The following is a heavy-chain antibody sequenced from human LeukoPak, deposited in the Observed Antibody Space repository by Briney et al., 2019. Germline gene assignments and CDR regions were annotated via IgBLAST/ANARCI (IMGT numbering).Heavy chain of an antibody. Sequence: GGSLRLSCAASGSTFSSYGMSWVRQAPGKGLEWVSAISGSGGSTYYADSVKGRFTISRDNSKNTLYLQMNSLKTEDTAVYYCTTEDSGSYYYYFDYWGQGTLVTVSS. CDR3: TTEDSGSYYYYFDY. CDR1: GSTFSSYG. V-gene: IGHV3-23*01. J-gene: IGHJ4*02. CDR2: ISGSGGST. D-gene: IGHD1-26*01.